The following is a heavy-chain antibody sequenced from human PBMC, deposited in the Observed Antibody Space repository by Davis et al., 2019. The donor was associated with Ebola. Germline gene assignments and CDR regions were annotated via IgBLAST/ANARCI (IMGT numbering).Heavy chain of an antibody. CDR3: ARLRRGIPVAGNWVDP. D-gene: IGHD6-19*01. CDR2: INTNSGNP. Sequence: AASVKVSCKASGYIFTTYAIHWVRQAPGQGLEWMGWINTNSGNPTYAQGFTGRFVFALDTSVSTAYLQISSLKAEDTAVYYCARLRRGIPVAGNWVDPWGQGTLVTVSS. V-gene: IGHV7-4-1*02. CDR1: GYIFTTYA. J-gene: IGHJ5*02.